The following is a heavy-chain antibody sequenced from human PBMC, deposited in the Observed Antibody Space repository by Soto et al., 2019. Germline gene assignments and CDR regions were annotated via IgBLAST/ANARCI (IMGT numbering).Heavy chain of an antibody. D-gene: IGHD1-26*01. CDR1: GGTFSSDS. CDR2: IIPIFGTA. J-gene: IGHJ4*02. CDR3: AGDGGRHWGCIEY. V-gene: IGHV1-69*01. Sequence: QVQLVQSGAEVKKPGSSVKVSCKASGGTFSSDSINWVRQAPGQGLEWMGEIIPIFGTANYAQKFQGRVTITADESTSTAYMELSSLRSEDTAAYYCAGDGGRHWGCIEYWGQGNLVHVSS.